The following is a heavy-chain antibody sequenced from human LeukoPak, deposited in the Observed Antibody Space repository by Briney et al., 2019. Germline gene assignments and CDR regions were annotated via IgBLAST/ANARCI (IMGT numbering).Heavy chain of an antibody. J-gene: IGHJ4*02. CDR2: IYSGGTT. CDR3: ARGRRDGYNIGY. Sequence: RGSLRLSCAASGFNVTTNYMSSVRQAPGKGLEWVSVIYSGGTTYYADSVKGRFTISRDLSKNTLSLQMNSLRAEDTAVYYCARGRRDGYNIGYWGQGTLVAVSS. V-gene: IGHV3-53*01. CDR1: GFNVTTNY. D-gene: IGHD5-24*01.